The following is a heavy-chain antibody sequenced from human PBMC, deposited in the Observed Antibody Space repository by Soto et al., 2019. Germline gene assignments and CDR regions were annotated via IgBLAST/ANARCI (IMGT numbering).Heavy chain of an antibody. CDR1: GFTXSSYA. J-gene: IGHJ4*02. CDR3: ASAHNDGYYAY. D-gene: IGHD1-1*01. V-gene: IGHV3-64*02. Sequence: GGSRTLSCASAGFTXSSYAMHCVRQAPGKGLEYVSAITNNGRSTYYADSVKGRFTISRDNFKNTLYLQMGSLRPDDMAVYYCASAHNDGYYAYWGQGTLVTVSS. CDR2: ITNNGRST.